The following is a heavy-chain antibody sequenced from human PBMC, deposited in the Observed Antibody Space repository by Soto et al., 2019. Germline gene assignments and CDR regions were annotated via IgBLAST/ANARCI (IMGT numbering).Heavy chain of an antibody. CDR3: AKRKYCQSTTCFDY. Sequence: EVQLVESGGALVQPGGSLRLSCAGSGFSVGISYMTWVRQVPGKGLEWVSIMYSGGNTYYADSVKCRFTVSRDNSKNTLYLQMSNLRAEYTAVYYCAKRKYCQSTTCFDYWGQGTLVTVSS. CDR2: MYSGGNT. CDR1: GFSVGISY. D-gene: IGHD2-15*01. V-gene: IGHV3-66*01. J-gene: IGHJ4*02.